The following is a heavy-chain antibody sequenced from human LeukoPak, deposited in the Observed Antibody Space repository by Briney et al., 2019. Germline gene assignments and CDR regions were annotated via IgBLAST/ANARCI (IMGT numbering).Heavy chain of an antibody. J-gene: IGHJ2*01. D-gene: IGHD2-21*02. Sequence: SETLSLTCAVYGGSFSGYHWSWIRQPPGKGLEWIGYIYYSGSTNYNPSLKSRVTISVDTSKNQFSLKLSSVTAADTAVYYCASGHLAYCGGDCYPHWYFDLWGRGTLVTVSS. CDR2: IYYSGST. V-gene: IGHV4-59*01. CDR1: GGSFSGYH. CDR3: ASGHLAYCGGDCYPHWYFDL.